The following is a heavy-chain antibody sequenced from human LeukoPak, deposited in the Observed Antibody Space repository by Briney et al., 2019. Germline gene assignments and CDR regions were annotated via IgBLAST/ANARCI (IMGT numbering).Heavy chain of an antibody. J-gene: IGHJ4*02. CDR2: IYYIGTT. CDR3: ASRGNWGFFDY. V-gene: IGHV4-59*08. Sequence: SETLSLTCSVSGGSISSYFWSWIRQPPGKGLEWIAYIYYIGTTNYNPSLKSRVTLSVDTSKNQFSLRLSSVTAADTAVYYCASRGNWGFFDYWGQGTLDTVSS. CDR1: GGSISSYF. D-gene: IGHD7-27*01.